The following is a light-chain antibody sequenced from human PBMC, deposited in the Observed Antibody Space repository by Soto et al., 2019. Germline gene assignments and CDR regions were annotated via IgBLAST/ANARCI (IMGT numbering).Light chain of an antibody. CDR3: LQNNYYPRT. V-gene: IGKV1-6*01. CDR1: QAIKND. CDR2: AAS. Sequence: AIQMTQSPSSLSASVGDRVTITCRASQAIKNDLGWYQQKPGKAPNLLIFAASSLKTGVPSRFSASGSHTDFTLTISGLQPEDFATYYCLQNNYYPRTVGQGTKVDIK. J-gene: IGKJ1*01.